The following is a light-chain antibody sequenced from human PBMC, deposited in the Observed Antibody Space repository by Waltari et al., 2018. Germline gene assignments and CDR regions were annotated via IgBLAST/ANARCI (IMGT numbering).Light chain of an antibody. CDR3: QQSKIWPA. Sequence: DIVMTQSPATLSVSPGDRATLSCRASQGISSDLAWYQQKPGQAPRLLIFGASTRATGVPARFSGSGSGTEFTLTISSLQSEDFGVYYCQQSKIWPAFGQGTKVEIK. CDR1: QGISSD. CDR2: GAS. J-gene: IGKJ1*01. V-gene: IGKV3-15*01.